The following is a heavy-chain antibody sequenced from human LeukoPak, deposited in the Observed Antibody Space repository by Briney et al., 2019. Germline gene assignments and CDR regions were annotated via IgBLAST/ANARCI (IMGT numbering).Heavy chain of an antibody. CDR2: IYYSGST. Sequence: SETLSLTCTVSGGSISSYYWSWIRQPPGKGLEWIGYIYYSGSTNYNPSLKSRVTLLVDTSKNQFSLKLSAVTAADTAVYYCARDYYGSGSYIRWFDPWGQGTLVTVSS. CDR3: ARDYYGSGSYIRWFDP. V-gene: IGHV4-59*13. CDR1: GGSISSYY. D-gene: IGHD3-10*01. J-gene: IGHJ5*02.